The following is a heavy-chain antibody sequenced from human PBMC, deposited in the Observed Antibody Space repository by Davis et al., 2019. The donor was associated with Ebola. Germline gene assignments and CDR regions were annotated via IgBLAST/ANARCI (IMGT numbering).Heavy chain of an antibody. CDR1: GASMTSDH. CDR2: INHSGST. CDR3: ARVTIAARPISDSFDI. J-gene: IGHJ3*02. Sequence: MPSETLSLTCAVYGASMTSDHWSWIRQTPGKGLEWIGEINHSGSTNYNPSLKSRVTISLDTYNNQFSLKLTSVTAADTAMYYCARVTIAARPISDSFDIWGQGTVVTVSS. V-gene: IGHV4-34*01. D-gene: IGHD6-6*01.